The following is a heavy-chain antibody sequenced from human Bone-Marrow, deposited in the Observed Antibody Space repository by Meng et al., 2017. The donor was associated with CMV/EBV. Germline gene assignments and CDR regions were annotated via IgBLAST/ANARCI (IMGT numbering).Heavy chain of an antibody. Sequence: SVKVSCKASGYTFTGYYMHWVRQAPGQGLEWMGEIIPIVGTTTYAQKFQGRVTLITDEFTSTAYMELSSLRSDDTAVYYCASGRGTSSRVRDNWFDPWGQGTQVTVSS. CDR2: IIPIVGTT. J-gene: IGHJ5*02. V-gene: IGHV1-69*05. CDR1: GYTFTGYY. CDR3: ASGRGTSSRVRDNWFDP. D-gene: IGHD3-16*01.